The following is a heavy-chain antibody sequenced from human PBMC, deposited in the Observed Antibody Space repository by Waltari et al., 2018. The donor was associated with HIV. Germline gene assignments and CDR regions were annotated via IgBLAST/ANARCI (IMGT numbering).Heavy chain of an antibody. D-gene: IGHD6-19*01. Sequence: QVQLPQSGPGLVKPSQTRSLTCVISGDSVPSNSAAWNWIRQSPSRGLEWLGRTYYRSKWYNDYAISVKSRISINPDTSNNQFSLQLNSVTPEDTAVYYCVRDRLYSSGWPNDQYFYYGMDVWGQGTTVTVSS. CDR1: GDSVPSNSAA. V-gene: IGHV6-1*01. CDR2: TYYRSKWYN. J-gene: IGHJ6*02. CDR3: VRDRLYSSGWPNDQYFYYGMDV.